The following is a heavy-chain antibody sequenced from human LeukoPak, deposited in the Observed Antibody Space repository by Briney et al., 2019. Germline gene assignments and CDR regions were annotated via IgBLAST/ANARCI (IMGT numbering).Heavy chain of an antibody. J-gene: IGHJ4*02. D-gene: IGHD6-13*01. CDR1: GFPFSTYA. CDR3: ARTEISAAGPYYFDY. Sequence: GGSLRLSCTVSGFPFSTYAMHWVRQAPGKGLEWVAVISYDGSNKYYADSVKGRFTISRDNSKNTLYLQMNSLRPEDTAVYFCARTEISAAGPYYFDYWGQGTLVTVSS. CDR2: ISYDGSNK. V-gene: IGHV3-30*04.